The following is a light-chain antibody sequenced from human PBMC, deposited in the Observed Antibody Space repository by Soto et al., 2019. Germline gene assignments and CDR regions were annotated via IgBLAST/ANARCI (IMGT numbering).Light chain of an antibody. V-gene: IGKV2-28*01. CDR3: MQTLLTWT. Sequence: DIVMTQSPLSLPVTPGEPASISCKSSQSLLHSNGYTYLDWYLQRPGQSPQLLIYLGSYRASGVPDRFSGSGSGTDFTLKISRVEAGDVGVYYCMQTLLTWTFGQGTKVDIE. CDR2: LGS. J-gene: IGKJ1*01. CDR1: QSLLHSNGYTY.